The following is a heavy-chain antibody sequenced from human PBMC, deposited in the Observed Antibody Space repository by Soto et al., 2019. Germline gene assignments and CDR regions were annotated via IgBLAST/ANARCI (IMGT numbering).Heavy chain of an antibody. CDR3: AKTGWNYYYYGMDV. CDR2: IYYTGDT. V-gene: IGHV4-61*01. Sequence: SESLSLTCTVSGGSVGSASYYWSWIRQPPGKGLEGIANIYYTGDTNCNPSLKSRVTISVDASKSQFSLKLSSVTAADTAVYYCAKTGWNYYYYGMDVWGQGTTVTVSS. D-gene: IGHD6-19*01. J-gene: IGHJ6*02. CDR1: GGSVGSASYY.